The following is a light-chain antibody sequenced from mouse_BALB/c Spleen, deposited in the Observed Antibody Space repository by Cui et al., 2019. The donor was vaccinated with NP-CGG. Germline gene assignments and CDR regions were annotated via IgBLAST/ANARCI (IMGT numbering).Light chain of an antibody. Sequence: QAVVTQESALPTSPVETVTLTCRSSTGAVTTSNYANWVQEKPDHLFTGLIGGTNNRAPGVPARFSGSLIGDKAALTITGAQTEDEAIYFCVLWYSNHWVFGGGTKLTVL. V-gene: IGLV1*01. CDR1: TGAVTTSNY. CDR2: GTN. CDR3: VLWYSNHWV. J-gene: IGLJ1*01.